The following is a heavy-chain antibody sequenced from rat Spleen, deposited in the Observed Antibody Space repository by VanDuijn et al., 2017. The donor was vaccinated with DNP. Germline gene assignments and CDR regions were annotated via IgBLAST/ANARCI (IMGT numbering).Heavy chain of an antibody. V-gene: IGHV5-17*01. D-gene: IGHD1-1*01. Sequence: EVQLVESGVGLVQPGNSLKLSCAASGFTFSDYALAWVRQSPKKGLEWVATINYDGSNTYYRDSVKGRFTGSRDNAKSTLYRQMDSLRSEDTATYYCAATTGYWFAYWGQGTLVTVSS. CDR2: INYDGSNT. J-gene: IGHJ3*01. CDR1: GFTFSDYA. CDR3: AATTGYWFAY.